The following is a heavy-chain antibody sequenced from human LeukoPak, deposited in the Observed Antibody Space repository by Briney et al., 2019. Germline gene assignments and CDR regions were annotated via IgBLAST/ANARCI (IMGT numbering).Heavy chain of an antibody. CDR3: ARPCSSTSCPVDF. V-gene: IGHV4-39*01. Sequence: SETLSLTCTVSGGSISSSDYFWGWIRQPPGKGLEWLGSIFYSGTTYYNPSLKSRVTISVDTSKNQFSLKLMSVTAADTAVYYCARPCSSTSCPVDFWGQGTLVTVSS. D-gene: IGHD2-2*01. CDR1: GGSISSSDYF. CDR2: IFYSGTT. J-gene: IGHJ4*02.